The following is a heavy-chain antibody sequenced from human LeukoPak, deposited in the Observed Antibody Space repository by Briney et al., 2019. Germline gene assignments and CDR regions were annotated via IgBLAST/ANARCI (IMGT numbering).Heavy chain of an antibody. D-gene: IGHD3-3*01. V-gene: IGHV1-18*01. CDR3: ARGEGIFFDY. CDR2: VSAYNGNT. Sequence: VSVTVSCXASGYTFTNFAISWVRLARGQGLEWMGWVSAYNGNTNYAQKFQGRVSMTTDTSTSTAYMDLRSLRSDDTAVYYCARGEGIFFDYWGQGTLVTVSS. CDR1: GYTFTNFA. J-gene: IGHJ4*02.